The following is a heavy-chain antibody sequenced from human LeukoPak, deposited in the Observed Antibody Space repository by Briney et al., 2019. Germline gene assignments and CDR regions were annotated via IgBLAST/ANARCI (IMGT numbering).Heavy chain of an antibody. J-gene: IGHJ5*02. CDR2: ISGSGTTI. V-gene: IGHV3-48*03. D-gene: IGHD6-13*01. CDR1: GFTFSSYE. CDR3: ARLGIVSTGDSNWFDP. Sequence: QPGGSLRLSCAASGFTFSSYEMNWVRQAPGKGLEWVSFISGSGTTIYYADSVGGRFTISRDNAKNSLYLQMNSLRAEDTAVYYCARLGIVSTGDSNWFDPWGQGTLVTVSS.